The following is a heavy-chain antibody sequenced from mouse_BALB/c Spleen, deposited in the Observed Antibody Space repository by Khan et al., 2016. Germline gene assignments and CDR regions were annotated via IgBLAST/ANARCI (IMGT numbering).Heavy chain of an antibody. Sequence: EVELVESGGGLVKPGGSLKLSCTASGFTFSSYAMSWVRQTPEKRLEWVAAITSGGAHVYYPDSVRGRFIISRDNVKNTLHLQMSSLRSEDTAMYYCARHGGGFGYDWFAYWGQGTLVTVSA. V-gene: IGHV5-9-3*01. CDR1: GFTFSSYA. D-gene: IGHD2-2*01. J-gene: IGHJ3*01. CDR2: ITSGGAHV. CDR3: ARHGGGFGYDWFAY.